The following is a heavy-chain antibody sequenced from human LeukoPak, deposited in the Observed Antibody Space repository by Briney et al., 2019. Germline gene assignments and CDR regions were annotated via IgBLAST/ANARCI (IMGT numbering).Heavy chain of an antibody. Sequence: PGGSLRLSCAASGFTLSSYAMSWVRQAPGKGLEWVSAISGSGGSTYYADSVKGRFTISRDNSKNTLYLQMNSLRAEDTAVYYCAKDLSNPIYGSGSFGYWGQGTLVTVSS. J-gene: IGHJ4*02. D-gene: IGHD3-10*01. CDR2: ISGSGGST. CDR3: AKDLSNPIYGSGSFGY. CDR1: GFTLSSYA. V-gene: IGHV3-23*01.